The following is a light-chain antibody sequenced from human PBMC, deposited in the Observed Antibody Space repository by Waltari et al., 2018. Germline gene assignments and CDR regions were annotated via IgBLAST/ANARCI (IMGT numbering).Light chain of an antibody. CDR1: RSNLGGNY. J-gene: IGLJ3*02. CDR3: AAWDDSLSGRV. Sequence: QSVLTQPPSASGTPGQRVTISCSGTRSNLGGNYLYCYQQLPGTAPKLLIDRNNQRPSGVPDRFSGSKSGTSASRAISGLRSEDEADYYCAAWDDSLSGRVFGGGTKVTVL. CDR2: RNN. V-gene: IGLV1-47*01.